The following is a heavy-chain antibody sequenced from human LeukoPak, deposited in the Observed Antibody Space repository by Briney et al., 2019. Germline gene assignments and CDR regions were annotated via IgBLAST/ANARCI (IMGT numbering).Heavy chain of an antibody. CDR2: ISSISSYI. D-gene: IGHD2-2*01. Sequence: PGGSLRLSCAASGFTFSSYSMNWVRQAPGKGLEWVSSISSISSYIYYADSVKGRFTISRDNSKNTLYLQMNSLRAEDTAVYYCAKTGGYCSSTSCPPYYYYMDVWGKGTTVTVSS. CDR1: GFTFSSYS. CDR3: AKTGGYCSSTSCPPYYYYMDV. V-gene: IGHV3-21*01. J-gene: IGHJ6*03.